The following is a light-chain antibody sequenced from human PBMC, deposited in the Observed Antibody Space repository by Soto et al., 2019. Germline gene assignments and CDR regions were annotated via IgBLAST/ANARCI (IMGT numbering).Light chain of an antibody. CDR3: QQYGSSPRT. V-gene: IGKV3-20*01. CDR1: QSLHARY. J-gene: IGKJ1*01. Sequence: EIVLTQSPGTLSLSPGERATLSCRASQSLHARYLAWYQLKPGRAPRLLFSGASSRATGIPDRFSGRESGTDFTLTISRLEPEDFAVYYCQQYGSSPRTFGQGTKVDIK. CDR2: GAS.